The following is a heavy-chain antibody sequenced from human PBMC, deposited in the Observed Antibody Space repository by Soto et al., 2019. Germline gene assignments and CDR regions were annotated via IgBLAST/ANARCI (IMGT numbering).Heavy chain of an antibody. CDR3: TRHFSPGYCTNGVCSFIDY. CDR2: IRSKANSYAT. V-gene: IGHV3-73*01. J-gene: IGHJ4*02. CDR1: GFTFSGSA. D-gene: IGHD2-8*01. Sequence: GGSLRLSCAASGFTFSGSAMHWVRQASGKGLEWVGRIRSKANSYATAYAASVRGRFTISRDDSKNTAYLQMNSLKTEDTAVYYCTRHFSPGYCTNGVCSFIDYWGQGTLVTVS.